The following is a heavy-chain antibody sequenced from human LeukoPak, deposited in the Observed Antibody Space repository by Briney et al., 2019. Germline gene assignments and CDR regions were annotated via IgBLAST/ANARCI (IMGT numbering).Heavy chain of an antibody. CDR2: IYSGGST. Sequence: GGSLRLSCAASEFSVGSNYMTWVRQAPGKGLEWVSLIYSGGSTYYADSVKGRFTISRDNSKNTLYLQMNSLRAEDTAMYYCARDGLRRPPTPYCGGDCPLDYWGQGTLVSVSS. D-gene: IGHD2-21*02. CDR1: EFSVGSNY. J-gene: IGHJ4*02. V-gene: IGHV3-66*01. CDR3: ARDGLRRPPTPYCGGDCPLDY.